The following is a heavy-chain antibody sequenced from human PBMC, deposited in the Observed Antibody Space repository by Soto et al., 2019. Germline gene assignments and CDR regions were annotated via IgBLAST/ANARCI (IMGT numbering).Heavy chain of an antibody. D-gene: IGHD1-20*01. CDR3: ARDVYSEILYNYGMDV. Sequence: GGSLRLSCAASGFTFSSYWMSWVRQAPGKGLEWVANIKQDGSEKYYVDSVKGRFTISRDNAKNSLYLQMNSLRAEDTAVYYCARDVYSEILYNYGMDVWGQGTKVTVSS. CDR1: GFTFSSYW. J-gene: IGHJ6*02. V-gene: IGHV3-7*05. CDR2: IKQDGSEK.